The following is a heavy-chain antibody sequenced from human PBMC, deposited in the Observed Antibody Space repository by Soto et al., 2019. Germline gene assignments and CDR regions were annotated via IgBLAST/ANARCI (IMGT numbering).Heavy chain of an antibody. CDR1: GFTFSSYG. V-gene: IGHV3-30*18. CDR3: AKDSHYYDSRSPIDY. D-gene: IGHD3-22*01. Sequence: QVQLVESGGGVVQPGRSLRLSCAASGFTFSSYGMHWVRQAPGKGLEWVAVISYDGSNKYYADSVKGRFTISRDNSKNTLYLQMNSLRAEDTDVYYCAKDSHYYDSRSPIDYWGQGTLVTVSS. J-gene: IGHJ4*02. CDR2: ISYDGSNK.